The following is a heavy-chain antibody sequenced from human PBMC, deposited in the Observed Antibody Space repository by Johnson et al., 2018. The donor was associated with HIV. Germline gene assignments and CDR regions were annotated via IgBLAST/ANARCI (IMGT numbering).Heavy chain of an antibody. CDR2: ISYDGSNK. D-gene: IGHD3-10*01. J-gene: IGHJ3*02. Sequence: QVQLVESGGGVVQPGRSLRLSCAASGFTFSSYAMHWVRQAPGKGLEWVAVISYDGSNKYYADHVKGRFTISRDNSKNTRYPQMNSLRAEDTAVYYCARAPRGPSSGSRIPDAFDIWGQGTMVTVSS. CDR3: ARAPRGPSSGSRIPDAFDI. CDR1: GFTFSSYA. V-gene: IGHV3-30-3*01.